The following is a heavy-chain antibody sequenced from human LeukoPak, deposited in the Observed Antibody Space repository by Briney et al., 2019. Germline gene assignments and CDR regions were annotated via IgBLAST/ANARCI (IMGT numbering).Heavy chain of an antibody. J-gene: IGHJ5*02. Sequence: PGGSLRLSCAASGFTFSSYSMNWVRQAPGKGLEWVPSISSSSSYIYYADSVKGRFTISRDNAKNSLYLQMNSLRAEDTAVYYCARGVVVVPAAIWWFDPWGQGTLVTVSS. CDR3: ARGVVVVPAAIWWFDP. CDR2: ISSSSSYI. CDR1: GFTFSSYS. D-gene: IGHD2-2*01. V-gene: IGHV3-21*01.